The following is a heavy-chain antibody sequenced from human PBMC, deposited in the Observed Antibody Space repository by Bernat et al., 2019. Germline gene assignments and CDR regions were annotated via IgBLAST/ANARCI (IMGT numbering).Heavy chain of an antibody. D-gene: IGHD5-18*01. J-gene: IGHJ3*02. CDR3: ARDQLAEGHAFDI. CDR1: GGSISSGGYS. Sequence: QVQLQESGSGLVKPSQTLSLTCAVSGGSISSGGYSWSWIRQPPGKGLEWIGYIYHSGSTYYNPSLKSRVTISVDRSKNQFSLKLSSVTAADTAVYYCARDQLAEGHAFDIWGQGTMVTVSS. V-gene: IGHV4-30-2*01. CDR2: IYHSGST.